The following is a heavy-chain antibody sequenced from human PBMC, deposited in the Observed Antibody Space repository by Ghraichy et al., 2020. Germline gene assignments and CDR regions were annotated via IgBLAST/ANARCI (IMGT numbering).Heavy chain of an antibody. Sequence: GGSLRLSCAVSGFTFSSYSLNWVRQAPGKGLEWVSFISSSGSTRYYADSVKGRFIISRDKATNSLYLQMNGLIVEDTAVYYCARGSGSSWAPFDYWGQGTLVTVAS. CDR3: ARGSGSSWAPFDY. D-gene: IGHD6-19*01. V-gene: IGHV3-48*01. CDR2: ISSSGSTR. J-gene: IGHJ4*02. CDR1: GFTFSSYS.